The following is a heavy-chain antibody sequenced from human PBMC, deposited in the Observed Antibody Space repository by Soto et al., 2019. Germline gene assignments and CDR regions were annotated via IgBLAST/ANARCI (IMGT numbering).Heavy chain of an antibody. Sequence: GGSLRLSCAASGFTFSSYAMSWVRQAPGKGLEWVSAISGSGGSTYYADSVKGRFTISRDNSKNTLYLQMNSLRAEDTAVYYCAKAQYGSGSYYIGYYYYGMDVWGQGTTVTVSS. D-gene: IGHD3-10*01. J-gene: IGHJ6*02. V-gene: IGHV3-23*01. CDR3: AKAQYGSGSYYIGYYYYGMDV. CDR2: ISGSGGST. CDR1: GFTFSSYA.